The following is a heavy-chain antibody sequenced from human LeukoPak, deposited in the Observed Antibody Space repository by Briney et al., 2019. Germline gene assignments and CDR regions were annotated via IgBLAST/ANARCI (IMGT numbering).Heavy chain of an antibody. V-gene: IGHV4-38-2*01. J-gene: IGHJ3*02. CDR3: ARGVYYYDSRGAFDI. CDR2: IYYSGST. Sequence: SETLSLTCAVSGYSISSGYYWGWIRQPPGKGLEWIGSIYYSGSTYYNPSLKSRVTISVDTSKNQFSLKLSSVTAADTAVYYCARGVYYYDSRGAFDIWGQGTMVTVSS. D-gene: IGHD3-22*01. CDR1: GYSISSGYY.